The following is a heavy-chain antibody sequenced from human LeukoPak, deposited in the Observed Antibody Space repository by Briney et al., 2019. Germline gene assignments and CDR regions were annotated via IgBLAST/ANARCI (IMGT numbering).Heavy chain of an antibody. Sequence: GGSLRLSCAASGFTFSSYAMHWVRQAPGKGLEWVAVISYDGSNKYYADSVKGRFTISRDNSKNTLYLQVNSLRAEDTAVYYCARDLGAAADYWGQGTLVTVSS. CDR3: ARDLGAAADY. CDR1: GFTFSSYA. CDR2: ISYDGSNK. D-gene: IGHD3-16*01. V-gene: IGHV3-30*04. J-gene: IGHJ4*02.